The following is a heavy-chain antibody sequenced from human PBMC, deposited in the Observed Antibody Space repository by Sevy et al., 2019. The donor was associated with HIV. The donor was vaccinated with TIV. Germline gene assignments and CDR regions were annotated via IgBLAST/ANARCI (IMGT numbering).Heavy chain of an antibody. CDR2: MNPNSGNT. D-gene: IGHD3-10*01. V-gene: IGHV1-8*01. CDR1: GYTFTSYD. Sequence: ASVKVSCKASGYTFTSYDINWVRQATGQGLEWMGWMNPNSGNTGYAQKFQGRVTMTRNTSISTAYMELSSLRSEDTAVYYCARGGRAPPPPGVFSFDYWGQGTLVTVSS. J-gene: IGHJ4*02. CDR3: ARGGRAPPPPGVFSFDY.